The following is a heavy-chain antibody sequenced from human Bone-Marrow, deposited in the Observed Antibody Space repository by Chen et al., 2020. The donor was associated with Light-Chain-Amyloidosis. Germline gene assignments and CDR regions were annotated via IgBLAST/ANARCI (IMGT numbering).Heavy chain of an antibody. CDR1: GFTFSSYP. J-gene: IGHJ6*02. D-gene: IGHD3-10*01. CDR2: MSGSGSST. CDR3: SREVTTNYGMDV. V-gene: IGHV3-23*01. Sequence: EVQLLESGGGLVQPGGSLRLSCAASGFTFSSYPMSWVRQAPGKGLEWISGMSGSGSSTDYADSVKGRFTISRDNSKNTLYLQMNSLRAEDTAIYYCSREVTTNYGMDVWGQGTAVTVSS.